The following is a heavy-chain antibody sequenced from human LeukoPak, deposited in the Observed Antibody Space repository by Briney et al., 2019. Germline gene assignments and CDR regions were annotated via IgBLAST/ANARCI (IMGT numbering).Heavy chain of an antibody. CDR3: ARGNSSSWYTDAFDI. Sequence: GRSLRLSCAASGFTFSSYAMHWVRQAPGKGLEWVAVISYDGSNKYYADSVKGRFTISRDNSKNTLYLQMNSLRAEDTAVYYCARGNSSSWYTDAFDIWGQGTMVTVSS. V-gene: IGHV3-30*01. CDR1: GFTFSSYA. D-gene: IGHD6-13*01. J-gene: IGHJ3*02. CDR2: ISYDGSNK.